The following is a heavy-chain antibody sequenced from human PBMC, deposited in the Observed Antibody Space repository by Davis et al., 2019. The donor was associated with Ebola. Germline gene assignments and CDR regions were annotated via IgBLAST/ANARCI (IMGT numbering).Heavy chain of an antibody. CDR3: VRDTIEGPTTFDS. Sequence: PGGSLRLSCAASGFSFSSHWVHWVRQVPGKGLVWVSRINGDGTRTTYADSVKGRFTISRDNVKNILYLHMTTLRAEDTAIYYCVRDTIEGPTTFDSWGQGTLVTVSS. J-gene: IGHJ4*02. D-gene: IGHD1-26*01. CDR2: INGDGTRT. CDR1: GFSFSSHW. V-gene: IGHV3-74*01.